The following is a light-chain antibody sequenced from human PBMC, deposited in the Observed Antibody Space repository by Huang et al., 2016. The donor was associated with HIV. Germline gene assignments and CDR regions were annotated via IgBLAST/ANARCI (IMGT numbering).Light chain of an antibody. J-gene: IGKJ1*01. CDR2: DAS. CDR3: LQYNNWWT. Sequence: EMVMTQSPATLSVSPGERATLSCRASQSVSTNLAWYQQRPGHAPRLLIYDASTRASNIPARFSGSGSGTEFTLTISGLQSEDVAVYYCLQYNNWWTFGQGTKVDIK. CDR1: QSVSTN. V-gene: IGKV3-15*01.